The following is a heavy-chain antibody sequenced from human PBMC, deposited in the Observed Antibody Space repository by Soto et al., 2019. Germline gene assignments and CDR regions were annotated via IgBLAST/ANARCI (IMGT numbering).Heavy chain of an antibody. V-gene: IGHV1-24*01. CDR2: FDPEDGET. CDR3: ATLPRITMVRGVIIMGYYFDY. CDR1: GYTLTELS. D-gene: IGHD3-10*01. J-gene: IGHJ4*02. Sequence: GASVKVSCKVSGYTLTELSMHWVRQAPGKGLEWMGGFDPEDGETIYAQKFQGRVTMTEDTSTDTAYMELSSLRSEDTAVYYCATLPRITMVRGVIIMGYYFDYWGQGTLVTVSS.